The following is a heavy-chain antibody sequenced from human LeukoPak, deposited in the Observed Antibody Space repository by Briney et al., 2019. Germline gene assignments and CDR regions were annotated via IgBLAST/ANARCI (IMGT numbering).Heavy chain of an antibody. CDR2: IYYSGST. CDR3: ARGGIAVLYYFDY. CDR1: GGSISSGGYY. D-gene: IGHD6-19*01. J-gene: IGHJ4*02. V-gene: IGHV4-31*03. Sequence: SETLSLTCTVSGGSISSGGYYWSWIRQHPGKGLEWIGYIYYSGSTYYNPSLKSRVTILVDTSKNQFSLKLSSVTAADTAVYYCARGGIAVLYYFDYWGQGTLVTVSS.